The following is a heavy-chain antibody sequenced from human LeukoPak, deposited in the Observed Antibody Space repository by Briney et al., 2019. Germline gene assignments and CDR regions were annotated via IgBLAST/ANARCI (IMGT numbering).Heavy chain of an antibody. J-gene: IGHJ4*02. Sequence: ASVKVSCKASGYTFTTYYIHWVRQAPGQGLEWMGMINPSGFTTTYAQKFQGRVAMTRDMSTSTVYMQLSSLRSGDTAVYYCARDQSLRFGELAEFEFDYWGQGTLVTVSS. CDR2: INPSGFTT. CDR3: ARDQSLRFGELAEFEFDY. D-gene: IGHD3-10*01. V-gene: IGHV1-46*01. CDR1: GYTFTTYY.